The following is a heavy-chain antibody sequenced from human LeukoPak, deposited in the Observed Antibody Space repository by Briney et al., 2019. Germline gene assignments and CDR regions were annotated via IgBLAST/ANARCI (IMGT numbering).Heavy chain of an antibody. CDR3: ARHHRKGAAGGDY. V-gene: IGHV4-39*01. CDR1: GGSISSSSYY. J-gene: IGHJ4*02. Sequence: PSETLSLTCTVSGGSISSSSYYWGWLRQPPGKGLEWIGSIYYSGSTYYNPSLKSRVTISVDTSKNQFSLKLSSVTAADTAVYYCARHHRKGAAGGDYWGQGTLVTVSS. D-gene: IGHD6-13*01. CDR2: IYYSGST.